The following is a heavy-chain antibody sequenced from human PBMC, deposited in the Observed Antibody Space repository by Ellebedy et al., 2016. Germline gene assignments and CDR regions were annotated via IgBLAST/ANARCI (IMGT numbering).Heavy chain of an antibody. D-gene: IGHD3-10*01. J-gene: IGHJ5*02. CDR1: GGSFSGYY. CDR3: AWEARRGNWFDP. V-gene: IGHV4-34*01. CDR2: INHSGST. Sequence: SETLSLTXAVYGGSFSGYYWSWIRQPPGKGLEWIGEINHSGSTNYNPSLKSRVTISVDTSKNQFSLKLSSVTAADTAVYYCAWEARRGNWFDPWGQGTLVTVSS.